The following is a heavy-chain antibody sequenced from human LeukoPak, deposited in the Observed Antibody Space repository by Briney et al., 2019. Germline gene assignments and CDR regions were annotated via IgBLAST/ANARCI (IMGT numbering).Heavy chain of an antibody. Sequence: PSETLSLTCTVSGGSISSGGYYWSWIRQHPGKGLEWIGYIYYSGSTYYNPSLKSRVTISVDTPKNQFSLKLSSVTAADTAVYYCARGKRVGYYFDYWGQGTLVTVSS. CDR3: ARGKRVGYYFDY. V-gene: IGHV4-31*03. CDR2: IYYSGST. D-gene: IGHD1-1*01. CDR1: GGSISSGGYY. J-gene: IGHJ4*02.